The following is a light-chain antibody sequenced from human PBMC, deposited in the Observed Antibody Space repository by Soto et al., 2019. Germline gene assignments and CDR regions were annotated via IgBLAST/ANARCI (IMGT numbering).Light chain of an antibody. CDR2: GAS. Sequence: EIVMTQSPATLSVSLGERATLSCKASQSVRNYLDWYQQKPGQAPRLLIYGASNWATGIPARFSGSGSGTDFTLTISSLQSEDFAVYYCQHYNHWPPVTFGQGTKVEIK. CDR3: QHYNHWPPVT. J-gene: IGKJ1*01. CDR1: QSVRNY. V-gene: IGKV3-15*01.